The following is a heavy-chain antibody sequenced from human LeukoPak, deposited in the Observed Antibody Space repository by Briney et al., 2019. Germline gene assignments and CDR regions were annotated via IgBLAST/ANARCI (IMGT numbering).Heavy chain of an antibody. CDR3: ARGKGLGTDY. Sequence: GGSLRLSCEASGFTFSSYGMHWVRQAPGRGLVWLSRANGDGSTTTYADSVKGRFTVSRDNAKNTLYLQLNSLRAEDTAVYYCARGKGLGTDYWGQGTLVTVSS. D-gene: IGHD3/OR15-3a*01. V-gene: IGHV3-74*03. CDR1: GFTFSSYG. CDR2: ANGDGSTT. J-gene: IGHJ4*02.